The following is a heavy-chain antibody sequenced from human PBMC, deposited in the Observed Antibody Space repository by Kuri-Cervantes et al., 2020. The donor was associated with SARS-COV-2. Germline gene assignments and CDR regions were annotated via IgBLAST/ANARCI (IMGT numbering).Heavy chain of an antibody. J-gene: IGHJ4*02. CDR1: GCTFSSYA. CDR3: ATPERGYRHGGYFDY. CDR2: IIPIFGTA. D-gene: IGHD5-18*01. Sequence: SVKVSCKASGCTFSSYAISWVRQAPGQGLEWMGWIIPIFGTANYAQKFQGRVTITADESTSTAYMELSSLRSEDTAVYYCATPERGYRHGGYFDYWGQGTLVTVSS. V-gene: IGHV1-69*13.